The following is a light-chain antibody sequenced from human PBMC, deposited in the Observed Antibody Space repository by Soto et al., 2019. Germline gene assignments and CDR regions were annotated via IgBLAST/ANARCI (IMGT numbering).Light chain of an antibody. Sequence: LTQSPSTLSLSPGERATLPCRASQSVSSNFLAWYQQKPGQAPRLLIYGASSRATGIPDRFSGSGSGTDFTLAISRLEPEDFAVYYCPQYGSSPQTFGQGTKVDIK. V-gene: IGKV3-20*01. CDR3: PQYGSSPQT. CDR1: QSVSSNF. J-gene: IGKJ1*01. CDR2: GAS.